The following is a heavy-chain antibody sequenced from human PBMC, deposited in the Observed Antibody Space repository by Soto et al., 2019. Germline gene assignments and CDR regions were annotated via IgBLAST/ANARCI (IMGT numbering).Heavy chain of an antibody. CDR3: AGGGYYMYYYYGMDV. J-gene: IGHJ6*02. Sequence: QVQLQESGPGLVKPSQTLSLTCTVSGGSISSGGYYWSWIRQHPGKGLEWIGYIYYSGSTYYNPSLKSRGTISVDTSKNQFCLKLSSVTAADTAVYYCAGGGYYMYYYYGMDVWGQGTTVTVSS. CDR1: GGSISSGGYY. V-gene: IGHV4-31*03. CDR2: IYYSGST. D-gene: IGHD3-3*01.